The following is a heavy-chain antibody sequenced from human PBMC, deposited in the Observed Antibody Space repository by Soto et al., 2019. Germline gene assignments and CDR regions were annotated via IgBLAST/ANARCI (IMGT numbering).Heavy chain of an antibody. V-gene: IGHV4-30-4*01. CDR3: ARQHGGYEYYFDY. Sequence: QVQLQESGPGLLKPSQTLSLSCTVSGGSVNSGDYYWSWIRQPPGKGLEWIGYIYYGGITSSNPSLKSRLTISIDTSKNQFSLKLDSVTAADTAVYYCARQHGGYEYYFDYWGQGTLVTVSS. J-gene: IGHJ4*02. CDR1: GGSVNSGDYY. CDR2: IYYGGIT. D-gene: IGHD5-12*01.